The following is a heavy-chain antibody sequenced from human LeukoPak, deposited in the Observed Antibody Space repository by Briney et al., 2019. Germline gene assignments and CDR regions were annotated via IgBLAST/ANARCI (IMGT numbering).Heavy chain of an antibody. CDR2: IRYDGGNK. Sequence: GGSLRLSCAASGFTFSSYAMSWVRQAPGKGLEWVAFIRYDGGNKYYADSVKGRFTISRDNSKNTLYLQMNSLRAEDTAVYYCANDGFGEWRFDYWGQGTLVTVSS. J-gene: IGHJ4*02. CDR1: GFTFSSYA. V-gene: IGHV3-30*02. D-gene: IGHD3-10*01. CDR3: ANDGFGEWRFDY.